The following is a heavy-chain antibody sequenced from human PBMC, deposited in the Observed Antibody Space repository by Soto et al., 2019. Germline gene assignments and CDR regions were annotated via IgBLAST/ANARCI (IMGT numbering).Heavy chain of an antibody. CDR3: ARGAGYSSPFYGMDV. CDR1: GYTFTSYG. CDR2: ISTYNGNT. J-gene: IGHJ6*02. V-gene: IGHV1-18*01. Sequence: QVQLVQSGAEVKKPGASVKVPCKASGYTFTSYGISWVRQAPGQGLEWVGWISTYNGNTNYAQKLQGRVTMTTDTYTTTAYMERRSLRSDDTAVYYCARGAGYSSPFYGMDVWGQGTTVTVSS. D-gene: IGHD6-19*01.